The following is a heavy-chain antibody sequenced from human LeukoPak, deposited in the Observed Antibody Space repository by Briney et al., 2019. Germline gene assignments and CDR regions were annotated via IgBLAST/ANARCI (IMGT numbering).Heavy chain of an antibody. Sequence: ASVKVSCKASGYTFTSYGISWVRQAPGQGLEWMGWISAYNGNTNYAQKLQGRVTMTTDTSTSTAYMELRSLRSDDTAVYYCARLPYYYDSSGYSINGEPFDYWGQGTLVTVSS. D-gene: IGHD3-22*01. V-gene: IGHV1-18*01. CDR3: ARLPYYYDSSGYSINGEPFDY. CDR2: ISAYNGNT. CDR1: GYTFTSYG. J-gene: IGHJ4*02.